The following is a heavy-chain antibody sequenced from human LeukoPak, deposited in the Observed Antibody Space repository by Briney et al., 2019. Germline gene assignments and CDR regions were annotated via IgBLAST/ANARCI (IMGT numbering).Heavy chain of an antibody. CDR1: GGSISLSYYY. V-gene: IGHV4-39*07. CDR3: ARILYDILTGCFDY. D-gene: IGHD3-9*01. CDR2: VYYSGTT. J-gene: IGHJ4*02. Sequence: SETLSLTCSVSGGSISLSYYYWGWIRQPPGKALEWIGSVYYSGTTSYNPSLKSRVTISVDMSKNQFSLKLSSVTAADTAVYYCARILYDILTGCFDYWGQGTLVTVSS.